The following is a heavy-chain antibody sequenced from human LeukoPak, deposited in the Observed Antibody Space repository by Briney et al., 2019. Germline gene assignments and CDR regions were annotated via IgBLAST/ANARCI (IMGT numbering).Heavy chain of an antibody. J-gene: IGHJ4*02. CDR2: ISTYNGNT. CDR3: ARDRGGDLGIAAPPEGY. CDR1: GYSFTDYG. D-gene: IGHD6-13*01. Sequence: ASVKVSCKASGYSFTDYGINWVRQAPGQGLEWMGWISTYNGNTNYAQKLQGRVTMTTDTSTSTAYMELRSLRSDDTAVYYCARDRGGDLGIAAPPEGYWGQGTLVTVSS. V-gene: IGHV1-18*04.